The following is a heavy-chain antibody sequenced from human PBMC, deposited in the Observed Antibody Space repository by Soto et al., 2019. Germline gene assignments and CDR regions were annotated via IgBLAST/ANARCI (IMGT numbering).Heavy chain of an antibody. V-gene: IGHV1-2*02. J-gene: IGHJ4*02. CDR3: ARGLPRTALGFDY. CDR1: GYTFTDTF. CDR2: INPNLGNT. D-gene: IGHD1-1*01. Sequence: QVQLVQSGAEVKRPGASVKVSCKASGYTFTDTFIHWLRQAPGQRPEWMGWINPNLGNTHYARNFQGRVTLTRDTSTTTAYMELVGLNSDDSAFYFCARGLPRTALGFDYWGQGTLVTVSS.